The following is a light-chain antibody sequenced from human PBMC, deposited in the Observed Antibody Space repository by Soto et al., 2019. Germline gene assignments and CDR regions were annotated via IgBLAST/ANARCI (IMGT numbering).Light chain of an antibody. Sequence: ETLMTQFPATLCLYPRDRVTLSGRRSESVSSDVAWYQQKPGQSPRLLVFGASTRATSIPARFTGSRSGTEFTPTIGSLQSEDFAVYYCQQYNNWPPLTFGQGTKVDIK. CDR2: GAS. V-gene: IGKV3-15*01. CDR1: ESVSSD. J-gene: IGKJ1*01. CDR3: QQYNNWPPLT.